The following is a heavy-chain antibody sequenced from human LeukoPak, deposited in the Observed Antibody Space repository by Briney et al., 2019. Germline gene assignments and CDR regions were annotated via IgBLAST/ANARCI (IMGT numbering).Heavy chain of an antibody. D-gene: IGHD3-16*01. Sequence: GGSLRLSCAASGFTFSSYSMNWVRQAPGKGLEWVSSISSSSSYIYYADSVKGRFTISRDNAKNSLHLQMNSLRAEDTAVYYCARDWGSRGKFDIWGQGTMVTVSS. V-gene: IGHV3-21*01. CDR2: ISSSSSYI. CDR3: ARDWGSRGKFDI. J-gene: IGHJ3*02. CDR1: GFTFSSYS.